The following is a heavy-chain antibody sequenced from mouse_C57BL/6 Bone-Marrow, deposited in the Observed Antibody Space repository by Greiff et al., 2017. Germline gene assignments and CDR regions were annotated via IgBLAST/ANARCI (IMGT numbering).Heavy chain of an antibody. Sequence: EVKLMESGGDLVKPGGSLKLSCAASGFTFSSYGMSWVRQTPDKRLEWVATISSGGSYTYYPDSVKGRFTISRDNAKNTLYLQMSSLKSEDTAMYYCARHYYGHMDYWGQGTSVTVSS. CDR1: GFTFSSYG. CDR2: ISSGGSYT. J-gene: IGHJ4*01. V-gene: IGHV5-6*01. D-gene: IGHD1-1*01. CDR3: ARHYYGHMDY.